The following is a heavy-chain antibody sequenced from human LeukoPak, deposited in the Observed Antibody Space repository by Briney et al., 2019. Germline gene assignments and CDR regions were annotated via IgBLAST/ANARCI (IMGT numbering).Heavy chain of an antibody. CDR1: GGSISSSSYY. CDR2: IYYSGST. Sequence: SETLSLTCTVSGGSISSSSYYWGWIRQPPGKGLEWIGSIYYSGSTYYNPSLKSRVTISVDTSKNQFSLKLSSVTAADTAVYYCARCPDYASFDYWGQGPLVTVSS. J-gene: IGHJ4*02. V-gene: IGHV4-39*07. D-gene: IGHD3-16*01. CDR3: ARCPDYASFDY.